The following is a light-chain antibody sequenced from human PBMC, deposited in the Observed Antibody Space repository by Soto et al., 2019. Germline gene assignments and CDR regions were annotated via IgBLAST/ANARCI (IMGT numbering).Light chain of an antibody. CDR3: MQPLQIPHT. Sequence: VMTQSPLSLPVTPGEPASISCRSSQSLLNRNGHNYLDWYLQKPGQSPQLLIYLGSNRASGVPARFSGSGSGTDFTLKISRVEAEDFGVYYCMQPLQIPHTFGQGTKLEIK. CDR1: QSLLNRNGHNY. CDR2: LGS. J-gene: IGKJ2*01. V-gene: IGKV2-28*01.